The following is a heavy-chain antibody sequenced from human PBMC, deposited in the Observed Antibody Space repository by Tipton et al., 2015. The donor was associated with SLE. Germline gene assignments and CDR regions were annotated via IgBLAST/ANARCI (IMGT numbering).Heavy chain of an antibody. CDR2: IYHSGST. CDR3: AKDGGGYFDL. CDR1: GGSINSGGYY. D-gene: IGHD3-16*01. J-gene: IGHJ2*01. Sequence: TLSLTCTVSGGSINSGGYYWSWIRQHPGKGLEYIGFIYHSGSTYHNPTLKSRVTISVDTSKNQFSLKLPSVTDADTAVYYCAKDGGGYFDLWGRGTLVTVSS. V-gene: IGHV4-31*03.